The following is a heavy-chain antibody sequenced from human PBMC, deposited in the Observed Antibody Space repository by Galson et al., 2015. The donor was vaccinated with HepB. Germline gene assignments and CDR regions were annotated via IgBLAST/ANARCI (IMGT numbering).Heavy chain of an antibody. CDR1: GFTFSSYA. V-gene: IGHV3-23*01. J-gene: IGHJ2*01. CDR2: ISGSGGST. CDR3: AKDALSVYAINWYFDL. D-gene: IGHD2-8*01. Sequence: SLRLSCAASGFTFSSYAMSWVRQAPGKGLEWVSAISGSGGSTYYADSVKGRFTISRDNSKNTLYLQMNSLRAEDTAVYYCAKDALSVYAINWYFDLWGRGTLVTVSS.